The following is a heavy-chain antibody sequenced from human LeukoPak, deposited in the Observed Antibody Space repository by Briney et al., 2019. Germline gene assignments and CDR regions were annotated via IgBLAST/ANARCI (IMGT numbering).Heavy chain of an antibody. D-gene: IGHD5-12*01. J-gene: IGHJ6*03. CDR2: IIPIFGTA. CDR3: ARGGYSGYDYYYYYMDV. V-gene: IGHV1-69*05. Sequence: SVKVSCKASGGTFSSHAISWVRQAPGQGLEWMGGIIPIFGTANYAQKFQGRVTITTDESTSTAYMELSSLRSEDTAVYYCARGGYSGYDYYYYYMDVWGKGTTVTVSS. CDR1: GGTFSSHA.